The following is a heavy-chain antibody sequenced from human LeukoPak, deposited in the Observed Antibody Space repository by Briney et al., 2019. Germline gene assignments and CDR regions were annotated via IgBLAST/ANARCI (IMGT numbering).Heavy chain of an antibody. CDR1: GGSISSYY. CDR2: IYTSGST. CDR3: ARVVPAAIHYYFDY. V-gene: IGHV4-4*07. Sequence: PSETLSLTCTVSGGSISSYYWSWIRQPAGKGLEWIGRIYTSGSTNYNPSLKSRVTMSVDTSKNQFSLKLSSVTAADTAVYYCARVVPAAIHYYFDYWGQGTLVTVSS. D-gene: IGHD2-2*01. J-gene: IGHJ4*02.